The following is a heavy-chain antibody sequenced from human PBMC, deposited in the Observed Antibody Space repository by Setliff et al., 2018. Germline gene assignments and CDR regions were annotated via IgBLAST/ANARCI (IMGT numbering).Heavy chain of an antibody. Sequence: PSVTLSLTCAVSGYSISSGFPWVWIRQSPGKGLEWIGRILFSGDTYYNPSLNSRVTISADTSKNQFSLNLSSVTAADTAVYYCARDNRARHYMDVWGKGTTVTVSS. V-gene: IGHV4-38-2*02. CDR2: ILFSGDT. J-gene: IGHJ6*03. D-gene: IGHD3-10*01. CDR3: ARDNRARHYMDV. CDR1: GYSISSGFP.